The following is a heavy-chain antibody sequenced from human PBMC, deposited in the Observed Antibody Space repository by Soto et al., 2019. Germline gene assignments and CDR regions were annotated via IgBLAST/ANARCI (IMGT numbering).Heavy chain of an antibody. Sequence: GCLIRSCASSGVTFSYFAMAWVRQAPGKGLEWVSSASGSGSGTYYADSVKGRFTISRDNSKNTLFLHMTNLRAGDTALYFCAKGRPGVAAAPDYWGQGTLVPVSS. J-gene: IGHJ4*02. CDR3: AKGRPGVAAAPDY. CDR2: ASGSGSGT. CDR1: GVTFSYFA. D-gene: IGHD2-21*01. V-gene: IGHV3-23*01.